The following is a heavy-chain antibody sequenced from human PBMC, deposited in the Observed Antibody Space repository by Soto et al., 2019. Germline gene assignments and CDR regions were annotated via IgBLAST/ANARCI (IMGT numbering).Heavy chain of an antibody. CDR3: ARVLDYYDSSGYTDY. Sequence: ASVKVSYKASGYTFTSYGISWVRQAPGQGLEWMGWISAYNGNTNYAQKLQGRVTMTTDTSTSTAYMELRSLRSDDTAVYYCARVLDYYDSSGYTDYWGQGTLVTVSS. CDR1: GYTFTSYG. V-gene: IGHV1-18*01. CDR2: ISAYNGNT. J-gene: IGHJ4*02. D-gene: IGHD3-22*01.